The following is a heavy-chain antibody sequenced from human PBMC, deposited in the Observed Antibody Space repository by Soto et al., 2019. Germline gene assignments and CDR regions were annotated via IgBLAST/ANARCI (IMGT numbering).Heavy chain of an antibody. Sequence: QLQLQESGPGLVKPSETLSLTCTVSGGSISSRGYYWGWIRQPPGKGLEWIGTIYYSGSAYYNPSLKSRVTISVDTSKNQSSLRLSSVPAADTTVYYCATSNWFDPWGQGTLVTVSS. CDR3: ATSNWFDP. CDR1: GGSISSRGYY. CDR2: IYYSGSA. V-gene: IGHV4-39*01. J-gene: IGHJ5*02.